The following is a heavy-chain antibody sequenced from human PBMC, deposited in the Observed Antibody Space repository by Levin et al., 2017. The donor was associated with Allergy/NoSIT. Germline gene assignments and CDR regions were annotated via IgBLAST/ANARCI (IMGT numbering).Heavy chain of an antibody. J-gene: IGHJ6*02. Sequence: LSLTCAASGFTFSSYDMHWVRQATGKGLEWVSAIGTAGDTYYPGSVKGRFTISRENAKNSLYLQMNSLRAGDTAVYYCARVPRYGDCSSTSCPPQDYYGMDVWGQGTTVTVSS. V-gene: IGHV3-13*04. CDR3: ARVPRYGDCSSTSCPPQDYYGMDV. CDR1: GFTFSSYD. D-gene: IGHD2-2*01. CDR2: IGTAGDT.